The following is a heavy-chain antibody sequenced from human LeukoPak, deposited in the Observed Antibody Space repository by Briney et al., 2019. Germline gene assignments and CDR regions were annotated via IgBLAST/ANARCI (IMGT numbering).Heavy chain of an antibody. D-gene: IGHD4/OR15-4a*01. Sequence: GGSLRLSCAASGFTFSSYEMNWVRQAPGKGLEWVSYISSSGGTIFYADSVKGRFTISRDNAKNSLYLQMSSLTADDTAVYYCARGKLTMVIKWGQGTLVTVSS. CDR2: ISSSGGTI. CDR3: ARGKLTMVIK. J-gene: IGHJ4*02. CDR1: GFTFSSYE. V-gene: IGHV3-48*03.